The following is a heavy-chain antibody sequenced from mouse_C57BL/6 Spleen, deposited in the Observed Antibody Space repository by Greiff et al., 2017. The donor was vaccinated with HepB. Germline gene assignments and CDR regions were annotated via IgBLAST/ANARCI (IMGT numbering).Heavy chain of an antibody. D-gene: IGHD2-4*01. Sequence: EVQLQQSGPELVKPGASVKIPCKASGYTFTDYNMDWVKQSHGKSLEWIGDINPNNGGTIYNQKFKGKATLTVDKSSSTAYMELRSLTSEDTAVYYCARRCYDYDDAYYYAMDYWGQGTSVTVSS. J-gene: IGHJ4*01. CDR2: INPNNGGT. V-gene: IGHV1-18*01. CDR1: GYTFTDYN. CDR3: ARRCYDYDDAYYYAMDY.